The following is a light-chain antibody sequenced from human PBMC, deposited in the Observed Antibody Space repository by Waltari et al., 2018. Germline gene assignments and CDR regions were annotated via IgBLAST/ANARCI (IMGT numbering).Light chain of an antibody. Sequence: DIVLTQSPGTLSLFPGEWATLSCRASQNIGNSLAWYQHKPGQGPRLLIYGSSTRATGIPDRFRGSGSGTDFSLTISRLEPEDFAVFYCQQYATSPPTFGPGTRLD. CDR3: QQYATSPPT. CDR1: QNIGNS. V-gene: IGKV3-20*01. J-gene: IGKJ3*01. CDR2: GSS.